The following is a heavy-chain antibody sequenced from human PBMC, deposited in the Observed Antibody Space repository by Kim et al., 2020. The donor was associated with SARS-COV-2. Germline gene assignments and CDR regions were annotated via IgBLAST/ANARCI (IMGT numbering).Heavy chain of an antibody. Sequence: YLKSRVTISADTSKSQFSLKLNSVTAADTAVYYCARGGSVSEDCYYGMDVWGQGTTVTVSS. V-gene: IGHV4-31*02. CDR3: ARGGSVSEDCYYGMDV. J-gene: IGHJ6*02. D-gene: IGHD4-4*01.